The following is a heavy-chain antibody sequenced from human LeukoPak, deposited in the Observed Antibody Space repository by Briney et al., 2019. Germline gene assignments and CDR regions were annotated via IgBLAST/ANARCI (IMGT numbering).Heavy chain of an antibody. J-gene: IGHJ4*02. V-gene: IGHV4-34*01. CDR3: ARARAGHFDY. CDR1: GGSFSGYY. CDR2: INHSGST. Sequence: SETLSLTCAVYGGSFSGYYWSWIRQPPGKGLEWIGEINHSGSTNYNPSLKSRVTISVDTSKNQFSLKLSSVTAADTAVYYSARARAGHFDYWGQGTLVTVSS.